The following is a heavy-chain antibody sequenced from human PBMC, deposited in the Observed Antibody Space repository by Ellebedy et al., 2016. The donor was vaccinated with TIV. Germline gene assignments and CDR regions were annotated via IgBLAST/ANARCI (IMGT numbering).Heavy chain of an antibody. D-gene: IGHD4-23*01. J-gene: IGHJ2*01. V-gene: IGHV3-7*01. CDR2: IKQDGSEK. CDR3: ARGYGGTSAYWYFDL. CDR1: GFTFGSYW. Sequence: GESLKISCAASGFTFGSYWMSWVRQAPGKGLEWVATIKQDGSEKNYVDSVKGRLAISRDNARSSLYLQMNSLRGEDTAVYYCARGYGGTSAYWYFDLWGRGTLVTVSS.